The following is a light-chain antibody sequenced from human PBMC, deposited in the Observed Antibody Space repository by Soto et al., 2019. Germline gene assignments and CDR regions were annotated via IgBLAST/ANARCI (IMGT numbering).Light chain of an antibody. J-gene: IGLJ1*01. V-gene: IGLV2-14*01. CDR1: SSDVGGYNY. Sequence: QSALTQPASVSGSPGQSITISCTGTSSDVGGYNYVSWYQQHPGKAPKLMIYDVSNRPSGVSYRFPGSKSGNTASLTISGLQAEDEADYYCSSYTSSSTRVFGTGTKLTVL. CDR3: SSYTSSSTRV. CDR2: DVS.